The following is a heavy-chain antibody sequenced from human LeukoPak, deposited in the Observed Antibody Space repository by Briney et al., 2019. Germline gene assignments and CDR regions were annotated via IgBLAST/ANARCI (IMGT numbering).Heavy chain of an antibody. Sequence: GGSLRLSCAASGFTFSSYEMNWVRQAPGKGLEWVSYISSSGSTIYYADSVKGRFTISRDNAKNSLYLQMNSLRAEDTAVYYSAGEVVVVPAISYGMDVWGKGTTVTVSS. CDR2: ISSSGSTI. J-gene: IGHJ6*04. V-gene: IGHV3-48*03. D-gene: IGHD2-2*01. CDR1: GFTFSSYE. CDR3: AGEVVVVPAISYGMDV.